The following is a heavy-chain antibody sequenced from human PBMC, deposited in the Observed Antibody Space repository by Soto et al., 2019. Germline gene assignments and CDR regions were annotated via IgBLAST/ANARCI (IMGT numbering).Heavy chain of an antibody. J-gene: IGHJ5*02. CDR1: GFTFSSYW. D-gene: IGHD6-6*01. CDR2: INSDGSST. Sequence: GGSLRLSCAASGFTFSSYWMHWVRQAPGKGLVWVSRINSDGSSTSYADSVKGRFTISRDNAKNTLYLQMNSLRAEDTAVYYCARAYQVAARHGLHWFDPWGQGT. V-gene: IGHV3-74*01. CDR3: ARAYQVAARHGLHWFDP.